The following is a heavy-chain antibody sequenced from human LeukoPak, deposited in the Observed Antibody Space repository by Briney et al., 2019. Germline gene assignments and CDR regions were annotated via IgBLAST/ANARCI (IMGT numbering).Heavy chain of an antibody. J-gene: IGHJ6*03. Sequence: GGSLRLSCAASGFTFDDYAMHWVRQAPGKGLEWVSGISWNSGSIGYADSVKGRFTISRDNAKNSLYLQMNSLRAEDTAVYYCARLKQQLVRLLSRDTTYYYYYYMDVWGKGTTVTVSS. V-gene: IGHV3-9*01. CDR1: GFTFDDYA. CDR3: ARLKQQLVRLLSRDTTYYYYYYMDV. CDR2: ISWNSGSI. D-gene: IGHD6-13*01.